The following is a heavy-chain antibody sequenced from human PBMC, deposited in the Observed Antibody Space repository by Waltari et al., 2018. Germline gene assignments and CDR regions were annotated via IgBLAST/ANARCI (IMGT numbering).Heavy chain of an antibody. V-gene: IGHV4-38-2*02. CDR3: ARGTDYDSSGYYYKHFDP. D-gene: IGHD3-22*01. CDR2: SHFSGKK. CDR1: GTSVRSGFY. J-gene: IGHJ5*02. Sequence: QVQVQESGPGLVKPSETLSLSCLVSGTSVRSGFYWGWIRQSPEEGLEWIGSSHFSGKKFYSPSLRGRVTVSVDTSKNEVSLSLTSVTAADSAIYFCARGTDYDSSGYYYKHFDPWGQGTHVTVSS.